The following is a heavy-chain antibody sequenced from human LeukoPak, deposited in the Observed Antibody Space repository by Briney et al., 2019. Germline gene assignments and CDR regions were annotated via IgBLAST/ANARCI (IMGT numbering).Heavy chain of an antibody. Sequence: GASVKVSCKSSGSSFIYYSISWVRQAPGQGLEWMGGIIPLFATTNYAQRFQGRVTITTGESTTTAYMELSSLRSEDTAVYYCATTSVPGAIEGPFDALDIWGQGTMVTVSS. CDR3: ATTSVPGAIEGPFDALDI. D-gene: IGHD2-2*02. CDR1: GSSFIYYS. CDR2: IIPLFATT. V-gene: IGHV1-69*05. J-gene: IGHJ3*02.